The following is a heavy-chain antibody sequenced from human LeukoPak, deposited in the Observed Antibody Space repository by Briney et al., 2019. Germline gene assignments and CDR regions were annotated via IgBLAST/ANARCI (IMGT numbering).Heavy chain of an antibody. Sequence: SETLSLTCTISGGSISSAGYYWSWIRQHPGKGLEWIGYIYYSGNTYYNPSLKSRVTISVDTSKNQFSLKLTSVTAADTAVYYCARSWSGCGYAFDIWGQGTMVSVSS. J-gene: IGHJ3*02. CDR1: GGSISSAGYY. V-gene: IGHV4-31*03. CDR3: ARSWSGCGYAFDI. D-gene: IGHD3-3*01. CDR2: IYYSGNT.